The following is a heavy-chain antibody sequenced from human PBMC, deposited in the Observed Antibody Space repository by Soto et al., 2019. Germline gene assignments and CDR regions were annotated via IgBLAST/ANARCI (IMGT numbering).Heavy chain of an antibody. CDR1: GFTFSSYG. V-gene: IGHV3-33*01. CDR2: IWYDGSNK. CDR3: ARVNEELPDLYFDY. J-gene: IGHJ4*02. Sequence: QVQLVESGGGVVQPGRSLRLPCAASGFTFSSYGMHWVRQAPGKGLEWVAVIWYDGSNKYYADSVKGRFTISRDNSKNTLYLQMNSLRAEDTAVYYCARVNEELPDLYFDYWGQGTLVTVSS. D-gene: IGHD1-26*01.